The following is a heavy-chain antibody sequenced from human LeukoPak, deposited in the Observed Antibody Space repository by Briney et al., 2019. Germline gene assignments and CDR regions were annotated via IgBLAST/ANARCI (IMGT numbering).Heavy chain of an antibody. CDR3: ARDHSGSYRRRAFDI. D-gene: IGHD1-26*01. CDR1: GGSISSYY. V-gene: IGHV4-59*01. J-gene: IGHJ3*02. Sequence: SETLSLTCTVSGGSISSYYWSWIRQPPGKGLEWIGYIYYSGSTNYNPSLKSRVTISVDTSKNQFSLKLSSVTAADTAVYYWARDHSGSYRRRAFDIWGQGTMVTVSS. CDR2: IYYSGST.